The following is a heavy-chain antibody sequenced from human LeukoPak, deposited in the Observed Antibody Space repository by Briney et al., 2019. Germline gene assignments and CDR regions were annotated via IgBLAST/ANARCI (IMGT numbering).Heavy chain of an antibody. D-gene: IGHD1-14*01. CDR3: IPEADRPLAPGY. Sequence: GGSLRLSCAASGFTFSGSAMHWVRQASGKGLEWVGRIRSKANSYATAYAASVKGRFTISRDDSKNTAYLQMNSLKTEDTAVYYCIPEADRPLAPGYWGQGTLVTVSS. V-gene: IGHV3-73*01. CDR1: GFTFSGSA. J-gene: IGHJ4*02. CDR2: IRSKANSYAT.